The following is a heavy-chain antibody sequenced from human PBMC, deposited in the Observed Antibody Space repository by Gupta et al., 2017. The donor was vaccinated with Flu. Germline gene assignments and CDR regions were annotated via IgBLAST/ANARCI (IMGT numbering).Heavy chain of an antibody. CDR1: GGADRVYT. CDR3: TRNWQWLDSAFAL. V-gene: IGHV1-69*01. J-gene: IGHJ3*01. CDR2: FMSVYATA. D-gene: IGHD6-19*01. Sequence: QVQLEQSGAEVKKPGSSVRVSCEASGGADRVYTISWVRPAPGPGFEWMGGFMSVYATAEYSEKFQDRLTITADPSTDTVYMDLTRLTSADTAVYYCTRNWQWLDSAFALWGHGTRVTVSS.